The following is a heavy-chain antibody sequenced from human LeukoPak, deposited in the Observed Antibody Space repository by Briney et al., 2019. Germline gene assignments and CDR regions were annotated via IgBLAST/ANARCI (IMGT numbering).Heavy chain of an antibody. CDR3: ARAAFTGGTPRGFDY. J-gene: IGHJ4*02. CDR1: GDSVSGNSVA. CDR2: TYYRSKWYH. D-gene: IGHD2-8*02. V-gene: IGHV6-1*01. Sequence: SQTLSLTCAISGDSVSGNSVAWNWLRQSPLRGLEWLGRTYYRSKWYHDYAISVKSRMTINPDTSKNQFSLQLISVTPEDTAVYYCARAAFTGGTPRGFDYWGQGTLVTVSS.